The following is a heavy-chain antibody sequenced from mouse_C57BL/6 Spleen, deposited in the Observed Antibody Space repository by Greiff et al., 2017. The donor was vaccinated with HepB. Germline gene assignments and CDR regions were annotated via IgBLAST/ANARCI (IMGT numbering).Heavy chain of an antibody. CDR1: GYTFTSYW. CDR2: IDPSDSET. Sequence: QVQLQQPGAELVRPGSSVKLSCKASGYTFTSYWMHWVKQRPIQGLEWIGNIDPSDSETHYNQKFKDKATLTVDKSSSTAYMQLSSLTSEDSAVYYCAREGWLLSFDYWSQGTTLTVSS. CDR3: AREGWLLSFDY. J-gene: IGHJ2*01. D-gene: IGHD2-3*01. V-gene: IGHV1-52*01.